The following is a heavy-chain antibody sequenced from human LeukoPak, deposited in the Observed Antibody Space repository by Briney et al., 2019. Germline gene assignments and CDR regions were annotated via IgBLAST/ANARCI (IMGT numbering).Heavy chain of an antibody. D-gene: IGHD3-22*01. Sequence: SETLSLTCAVYGGSFSGYYWSGIRQPPGKGLEWIGEINHSGSTNYNPSLKSRVTISVDTSKNQFSLKLSSVTAADTAVYYCARDDSSGSGASRYYYYGMDVWGQGTTVTVSS. CDR3: ARDDSSGSGASRYYYYGMDV. J-gene: IGHJ6*02. CDR2: INHSGST. CDR1: GGSFSGYY. V-gene: IGHV4-34*01.